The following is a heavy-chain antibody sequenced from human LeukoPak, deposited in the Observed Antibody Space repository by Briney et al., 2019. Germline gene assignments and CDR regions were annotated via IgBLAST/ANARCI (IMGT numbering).Heavy chain of an antibody. Sequence: ASVKVSCKASGYTFTDYYIHWVRQAPGQGLEWMGIISPSGGSSSYAQKFQGRVTMTRDKSTSPVYMELSRLRSEDTAVYYCARVSEETGSDYWGQGTLVTVSS. V-gene: IGHV1-46*01. J-gene: IGHJ4*02. CDR1: GYTFTDYY. D-gene: IGHD3-10*01. CDR2: ISPSGGSS. CDR3: ARVSEETGSDY.